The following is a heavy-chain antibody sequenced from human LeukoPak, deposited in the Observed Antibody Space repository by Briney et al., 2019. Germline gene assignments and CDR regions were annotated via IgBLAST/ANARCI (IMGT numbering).Heavy chain of an antibody. D-gene: IGHD6-13*01. CDR1: GFTFSNYW. CDR2: IKQDGSEK. Sequence: VGVLRLSCEASGFTFSNYWMSWVRQAPGKGLEWVANIKQDGSEKYYVDSVKGRFTISRDNAKNSLYLQMNSLRAEDTAMYYCARDSAGNDYWGQGTLVTVSS. CDR3: ARDSAGNDY. J-gene: IGHJ4*02. V-gene: IGHV3-7*01.